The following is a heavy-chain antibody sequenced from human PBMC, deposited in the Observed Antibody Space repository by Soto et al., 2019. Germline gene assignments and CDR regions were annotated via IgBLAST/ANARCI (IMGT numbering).Heavy chain of an antibody. D-gene: IGHD3-16*01. CDR2: MNSKSGNT. V-gene: IGHV1-8*01. J-gene: IGHJ6*03. CDR1: AYSFTSYD. CDR3: AGGGRMGDYYYYMDV. Sequence: QVQLVQSGAEVKKPGASVKVSCEASAYSFTSYDINWVRQATGQGLEWMGWMNSKSGNTAYAQKFQGRVTMTRNTSISTAYMELSSLRSEDTAVYYCAGGGRMGDYYYYMDVWGKGTTVTVSS.